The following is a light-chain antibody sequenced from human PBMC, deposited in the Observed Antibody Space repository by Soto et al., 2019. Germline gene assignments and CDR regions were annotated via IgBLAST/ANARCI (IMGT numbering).Light chain of an antibody. CDR2: DAS. Sequence: EIVLTQSPGTLSLSPGERATLSCRASQSVSSSYLAWYQQKPGQAPRLLIYDASKRATGVSARFSGSGSGTDFTLTISSLEPEDFAVYYCHQRSSWPRGTFGQGTKVDIK. CDR1: QSVSSSY. J-gene: IGKJ1*01. CDR3: HQRSSWPRGT. V-gene: IGKV3D-20*02.